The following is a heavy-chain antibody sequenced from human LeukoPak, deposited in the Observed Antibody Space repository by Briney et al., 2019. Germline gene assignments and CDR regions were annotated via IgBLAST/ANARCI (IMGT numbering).Heavy chain of an antibody. J-gene: IGHJ6*03. CDR2: ISWAGGST. V-gene: IGHV3-43*01. CDR3: AKDMTGYSSFMDV. Sequence: GGSLRLSCAASGFTFDDYTMHWVRQAPGKGLEWVSLISWAGGSTYYADSVKGRFTISRDNSKNSLYLQMNSLRTEDTALYYCAKDMTGYSSFMDVWGKGTTVTVSS. CDR1: GFTFDDYT. D-gene: IGHD6-13*01.